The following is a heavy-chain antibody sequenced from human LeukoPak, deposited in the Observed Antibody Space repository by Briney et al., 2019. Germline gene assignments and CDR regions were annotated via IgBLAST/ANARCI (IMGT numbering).Heavy chain of an antibody. J-gene: IGHJ5*02. CDR3: ARDNGPNSFDP. CDR1: GGTFSSYA. Sequence: SVKVSCKASGGTFSSYAISWVRQAPGQGLEWMGRIIPIFGTANYAQKFQGSVTITTDESTSTAYMELSSLRSEDTAVYYCARDNGPNSFDPWGQGTLVTVSS. V-gene: IGHV1-69*05. D-gene: IGHD4-17*01. CDR2: IIPIFGTA.